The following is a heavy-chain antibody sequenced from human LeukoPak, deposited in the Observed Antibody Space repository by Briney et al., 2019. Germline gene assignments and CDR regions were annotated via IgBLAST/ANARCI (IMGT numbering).Heavy chain of an antibody. CDR3: AAAGADLGSGVLWFGESDAFDI. CDR1: GFTVSSNY. J-gene: IGHJ3*02. V-gene: IGHV3-53*01. CDR2: IYSGGST. D-gene: IGHD3-10*01. Sequence: GGSLRLSCAASGFTVSSNYMSWVRQAPGKGLEWVSVIYSGGSTYYADSVKGRFTISRDNSKNTLYLQMNSLRAEDTAVYYCAAAGADLGSGVLWFGESDAFDIWGQGTMVTVSS.